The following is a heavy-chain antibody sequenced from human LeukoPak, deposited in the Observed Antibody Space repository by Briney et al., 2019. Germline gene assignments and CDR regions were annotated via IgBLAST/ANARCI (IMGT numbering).Heavy chain of an antibody. CDR3: ARATLTTFDY. V-gene: IGHV4-39*01. D-gene: IGHD4-11*01. CDR2: IYYSGST. CDR1: GGSIGRGTYN. Sequence: PSETLSLTCTVSGGSIGRGTYNWGWIRQPPGKGLEWIGNIYYSGSTYYNPSLRSRVTKSVDTSKNQLSLKLNSVTAADTAVYYCARATLTTFDYWGQGTLVTVSS. J-gene: IGHJ4*02.